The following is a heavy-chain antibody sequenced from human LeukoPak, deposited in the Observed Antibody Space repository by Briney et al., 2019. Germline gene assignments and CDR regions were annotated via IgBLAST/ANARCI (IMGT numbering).Heavy chain of an antibody. D-gene: IGHD2-2*01. V-gene: IGHV4-59*01. CDR3: ARDVRGWPPAPHFDY. CDR1: GGSISSYY. J-gene: IGHJ4*02. Sequence: PSETLSLTCTVSGGSISSYYWSWIRQPPGKGLEWIGYICYSGSTNYNPSLKNRVTIPVDTYKNQFSLKLSSVPAADTAVYYCARDVRGWPPAPHFDYWGQGTLVTVSS. CDR2: ICYSGST.